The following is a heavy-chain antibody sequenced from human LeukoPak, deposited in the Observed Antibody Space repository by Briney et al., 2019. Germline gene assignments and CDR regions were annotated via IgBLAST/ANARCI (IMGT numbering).Heavy chain of an antibody. Sequence: ASVKVSCKASGYTFTSYGISWVRQAPGQGLEWMGWISAYNGNTNYAQKLQGRVTMTTDTSTSTAYLQWSSLKASDTAMYYCARHGGDYGDYGAFDIWGQGTMVTVSS. CDR2: ISAYNGNT. D-gene: IGHD4-17*01. CDR1: GYTFTSYG. V-gene: IGHV1-18*01. J-gene: IGHJ3*02. CDR3: ARHGGDYGDYGAFDI.